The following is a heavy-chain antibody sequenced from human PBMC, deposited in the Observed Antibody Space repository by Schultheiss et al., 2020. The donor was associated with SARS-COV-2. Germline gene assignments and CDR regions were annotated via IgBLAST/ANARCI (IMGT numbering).Heavy chain of an antibody. CDR3: ARVQGLTGYYMPTKGYYYYYMDV. D-gene: IGHD3-9*01. Sequence: SETLSLTCSVSGASIRTYYWTWIRQLPGKGLEWIGYIYYSGSSNYNPSLKSRVTISRDTSKNQFSLKLSSVTAADTAVYYCARVQGLTGYYMPTKGYYYYYMDVWGKGTTVTVSS. J-gene: IGHJ6*03. CDR1: GASIRTYY. CDR2: IYYSGSS. V-gene: IGHV4-59*12.